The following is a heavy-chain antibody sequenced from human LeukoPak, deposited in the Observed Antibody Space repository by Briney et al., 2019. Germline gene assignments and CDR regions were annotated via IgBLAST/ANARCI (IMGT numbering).Heavy chain of an antibody. CDR2: IKQDGSER. J-gene: IGHJ1*01. CDR3: ARVSGLATNEYFQH. CDR1: GFTFSSYW. D-gene: IGHD5-12*01. Sequence: GGSLRLSCAASGFTFSSYWMSWVRQAPGKGLEWVANIKQDGSERYYVDSVKGRFTISRDNAKNSLYLQMNSLRAEDTAVYYCARVSGLATNEYFQHWGQGTLVTVSS. V-gene: IGHV3-7*03.